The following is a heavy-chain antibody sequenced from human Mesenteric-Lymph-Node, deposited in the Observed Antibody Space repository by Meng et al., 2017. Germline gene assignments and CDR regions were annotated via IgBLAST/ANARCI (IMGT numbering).Heavy chain of an antibody. J-gene: IGHJ3*02. D-gene: IGHD3-10*01. CDR2: ISSSGSSI. CDR3: ARTPGFLWFGELEAHAFDI. V-gene: IGHV3-21*01. Sequence: GESLKISCAASGFTFSSYSMNWVRQAPGKGLEWVSSISSSGSSIYYADSVKGRFTISRDNAKNSLYLQMNRLRAQDTAVYYCARTPGFLWFGELEAHAFDIWGQGTLVTVSS. CDR1: GFTFSSYS.